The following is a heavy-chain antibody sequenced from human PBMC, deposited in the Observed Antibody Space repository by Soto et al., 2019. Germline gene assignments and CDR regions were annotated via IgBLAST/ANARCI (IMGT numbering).Heavy chain of an antibody. D-gene: IGHD6-25*01. CDR2: MNPSNGNA. V-gene: IGHV1-8*01. CDR1: GYTLITYD. CDR3: ARRKERSGPHYFDS. J-gene: IGHJ4*02. Sequence: ASVKVSCKASGYTLITYDIHWVRQATGQGLEWMGWMNPSNGNAGYAQKFQGRVTMTRNTSISTAYMDLSSLRSEDTAVYFCARRKERSGPHYFDSWGQGTLVTVSS.